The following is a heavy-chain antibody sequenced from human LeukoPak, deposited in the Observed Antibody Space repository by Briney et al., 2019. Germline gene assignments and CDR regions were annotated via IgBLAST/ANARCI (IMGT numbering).Heavy chain of an antibody. V-gene: IGHV4-59*01. CDR2: FYNSGST. CDR1: GSSMNNYY. D-gene: IGHD2-15*01. Sequence: SETLSLTCTVSGSSMNNYYWSWIRQPPGRGLEWIGYFYNSGSTNYNPSLESPVTISLSTSKTEFSLKLTSVTAADTAVYYCARENFEGSGHRLFQFWGRGTLVTVSS. CDR3: ARENFEGSGHRLFQF. J-gene: IGHJ1*01.